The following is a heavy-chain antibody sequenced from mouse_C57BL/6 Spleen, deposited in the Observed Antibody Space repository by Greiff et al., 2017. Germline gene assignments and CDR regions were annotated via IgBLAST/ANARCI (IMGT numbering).Heavy chain of an antibody. D-gene: IGHD1-1*01. CDR3: AREGAGSSYPEYYFDY. Sequence: EVKVVESGGDLVKPGGSLKLSCAASGFTFSSYGMSWVRQTPDKRLEWVATISSGGSYTYYPDSVKGRFTISRDNAKNTLYLQMSSLKSEDTAMYYCAREGAGSSYPEYYFDYWGQGTTLTVSS. V-gene: IGHV5-6*01. CDR1: GFTFSSYG. J-gene: IGHJ2*01. CDR2: ISSGGSYT.